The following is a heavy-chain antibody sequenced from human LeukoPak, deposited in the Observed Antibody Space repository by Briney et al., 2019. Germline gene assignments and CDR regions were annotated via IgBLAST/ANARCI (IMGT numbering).Heavy chain of an antibody. J-gene: IGHJ4*02. Sequence: ASVKVSCKASGYTFTGYYMHWVRQAPGQGLEWMGWINPNSGGTNYAQKFQGRVTMTRDTSISTAYMELSRLRSDDTAVYYCASRYCSGGSCYQSYWGQGTLVTVSS. D-gene: IGHD2-15*01. CDR1: GYTFTGYY. CDR3: ASRYCSGGSCYQSY. CDR2: INPNSGGT. V-gene: IGHV1-2*02.